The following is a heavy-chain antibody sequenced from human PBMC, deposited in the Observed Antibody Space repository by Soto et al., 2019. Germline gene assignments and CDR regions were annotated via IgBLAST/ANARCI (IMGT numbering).Heavy chain of an antibody. D-gene: IGHD3-10*01. CDR2: ISNNGAHT. CDR3: ARRGGVSTGPNVFFDV. J-gene: IGHJ6*03. CDR1: GFTFSNYE. Sequence: GGSLRLSCAASGFTFSNYEMHWVRQAPGKGLEYVSGISNNGAHTDYAKSVKGRFTISRDNSENTLYLQMGSLRAEDMALYYCARRGGVSTGPNVFFDVWRNGATLTLSS. V-gene: IGHV3-64*01.